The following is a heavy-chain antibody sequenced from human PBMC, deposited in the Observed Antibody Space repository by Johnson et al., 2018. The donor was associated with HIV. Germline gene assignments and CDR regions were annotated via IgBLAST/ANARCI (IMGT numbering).Heavy chain of an antibody. D-gene: IGHD3-22*01. Sequence: EVYLVESGGGLVQPGGSLRLSCAASGFTFSSYWMSWVRQAPGKGLEWVANIKQDGSEKYYVDSVKGRFTISRDNAKNSLYLQMNSLRAEYTAVYYCARDSRISLIVVVSRGGFDIWGQGTMVTVSS. J-gene: IGHJ3*02. CDR3: ARDSRISLIVVVSRGGFDI. CDR1: GFTFSSYW. V-gene: IGHV3-7*01. CDR2: IKQDGSEK.